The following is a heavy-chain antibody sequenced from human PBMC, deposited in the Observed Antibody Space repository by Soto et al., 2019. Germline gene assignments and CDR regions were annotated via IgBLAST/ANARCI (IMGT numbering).Heavy chain of an antibody. J-gene: IGHJ4*02. CDR3: ARGFCGGDSCYFDY. V-gene: IGHV3-66*01. CDR2: IYSGGST. CDR1: EFTVSSNY. D-gene: IGHD2-21*01. Sequence: GGSLRLSCAASEFTVSSNYMNWVRQAPGKGLEWVSVIYSGGSTYYADSVKGRFTISRDNSKNTLYLQVNSLRAEDTAVYYCARGFCGGDSCYFDYWGQGTLVTVSS.